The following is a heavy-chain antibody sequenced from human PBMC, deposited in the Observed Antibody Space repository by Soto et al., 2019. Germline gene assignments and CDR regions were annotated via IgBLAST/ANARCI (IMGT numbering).Heavy chain of an antibody. Sequence: QVGLVQSGAEVKKPGASVTISCKASGNTITKYYIHWVRQAPGRGLEWMGIINPGGGSASYAQKFQGRVTVYRDTSTGTVYMDLSSLRSEDTAVYYCARDTSGWSLYGMDVWGQGTTVTVSS. D-gene: IGHD6-19*01. V-gene: IGHV1-46*01. CDR3: ARDTSGWSLYGMDV. CDR1: GNTITKYY. CDR2: INPGGGSA. J-gene: IGHJ6*02.